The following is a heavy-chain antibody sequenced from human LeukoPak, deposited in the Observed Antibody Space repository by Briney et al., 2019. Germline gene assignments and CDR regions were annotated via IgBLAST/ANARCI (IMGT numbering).Heavy chain of an antibody. V-gene: IGHV4-34*01. CDR1: GGSFSGYD. Sequence: PAETLSLTCAVYGGSFSGYDWSWIRQPPGKGLEWIGEINRSGSTNYNPALKSRVTISVDPSKNQFSLKLSSVTAADTAVYYCARGRQIPSGYCSSTSCPGPFDIWGQGTMVTVSS. CDR3: ARGRQIPSGYCSSTSCPGPFDI. CDR2: INRSGST. J-gene: IGHJ3*02. D-gene: IGHD2-2*01.